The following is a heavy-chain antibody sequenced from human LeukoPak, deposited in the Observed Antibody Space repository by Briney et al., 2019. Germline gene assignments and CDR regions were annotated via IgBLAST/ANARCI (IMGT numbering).Heavy chain of an antibody. CDR1: GFTFHDHG. Sequence: PGGSLRLSCAASGFTFHDHGMSWVRHVPGKGLEWVSALNWNGDNTGYADSVKGRFTISRDNAKKSLYLQMNSLTAEDTAYYYCAREEGPYFDCWGQGTLVTVSS. CDR3: AREEGPYFDC. V-gene: IGHV3-20*04. J-gene: IGHJ4*02. CDR2: LNWNGDNT.